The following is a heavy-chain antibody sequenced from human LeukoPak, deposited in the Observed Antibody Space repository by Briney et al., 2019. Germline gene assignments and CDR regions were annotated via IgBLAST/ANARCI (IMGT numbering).Heavy chain of an antibody. Sequence: GGSLRLSCGASGFSFSSYWMSWVRQAPGKGLEWLAVISYDGDTKFYGDSVRGRFTISRDNSKNTLFLQVDSLRPEDTAVYYCARDNLVQLGYYFQFWGQGTLVIASS. CDR2: ISYDGDTK. J-gene: IGHJ4*02. D-gene: IGHD6-6*01. CDR3: ARDNLVQLGYYFQF. V-gene: IGHV3-30*03. CDR1: GFSFSSYW.